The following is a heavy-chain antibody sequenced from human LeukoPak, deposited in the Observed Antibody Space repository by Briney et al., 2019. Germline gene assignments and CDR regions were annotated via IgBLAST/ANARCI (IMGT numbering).Heavy chain of an antibody. V-gene: IGHV3-23*01. D-gene: IGHD2-8*01. CDR1: GFTFSSYA. CDR2: ISGSGDMT. Sequence: GGSLRLSCAASGFTFSSYAMNWVRQAPGKGLEWVSDISGSGDMTYYADSVKGRFTISRDNSKNTVYLQMNGLRADDTAVYFCARSQTNAVYYYGMDVWGQGTTVTVSS. CDR3: ARSQTNAVYYYGMDV. J-gene: IGHJ6*02.